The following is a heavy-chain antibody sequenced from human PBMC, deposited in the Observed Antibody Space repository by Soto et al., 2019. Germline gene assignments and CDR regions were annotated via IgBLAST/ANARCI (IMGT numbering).Heavy chain of an antibody. V-gene: IGHV1-18*01. CDR1: GYTFTSYG. Sequence: GASVKVSCKASGYTFTSYGISWVRQAPGQGLEWMGWISAYNGNTNYAQKLQGRVTMTTDTSTSTAYMELRSLRSDDTAVYYCAREGFRFDSSGSPQYYFDYWGQGTLVTVSS. D-gene: IGHD3-22*01. CDR3: AREGFRFDSSGSPQYYFDY. J-gene: IGHJ4*02. CDR2: ISAYNGNT.